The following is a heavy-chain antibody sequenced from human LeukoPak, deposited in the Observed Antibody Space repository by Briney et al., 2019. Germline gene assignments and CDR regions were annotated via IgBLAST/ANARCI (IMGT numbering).Heavy chain of an antibody. CDR2: ISSSSSTI. CDR3: ARVPQDYCGAGCYRHFDY. CDR1: GFTFSSYS. V-gene: IGHV3-48*02. J-gene: IGHJ4*02. Sequence: GGSLRLSCAASGFTFSSYSMNWVRQAPGKGLEWVSYISSSSSTIYYADSVKGRFTISRDNAKNSLYLQMNSLRDEDTAVYYCARVPQDYCGAGCYRHFDYWGQGTLVTVSS. D-gene: IGHD2-21*02.